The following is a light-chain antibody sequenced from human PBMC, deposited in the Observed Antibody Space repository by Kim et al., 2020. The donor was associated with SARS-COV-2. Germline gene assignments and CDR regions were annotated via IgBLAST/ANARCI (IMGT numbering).Light chain of an antibody. CDR2: GAS. CDR1: RSFSGSY. V-gene: IGKV3-20*01. J-gene: IGKJ4*01. Sequence: SAGERATLSRRASRSFSGSYLAWYQQKPGQAPRLLIHGASNRATGIPDRFSGSGSGTDFTLTISRLEPEDFAVYYCQQYGSSPRTFGGGTKVDIK. CDR3: QQYGSSPRT.